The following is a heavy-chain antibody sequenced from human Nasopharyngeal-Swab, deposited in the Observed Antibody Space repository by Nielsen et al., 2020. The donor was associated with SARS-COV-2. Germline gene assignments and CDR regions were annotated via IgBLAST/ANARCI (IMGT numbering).Heavy chain of an antibody. J-gene: IGHJ4*02. CDR3: ASGGAGGVIDTYYFDY. V-gene: IGHV1-3*01. CDR2: INAGNGNT. D-gene: IGHD3-16*02. Sequence: WVRQAPRQRLEWMGWINAGNGNTKYSQKFQGRVTITRDTSASTAYMELSSLRSEDTAVYYCASGGAGGVIDTYYFDYWGQGTLVTVSS.